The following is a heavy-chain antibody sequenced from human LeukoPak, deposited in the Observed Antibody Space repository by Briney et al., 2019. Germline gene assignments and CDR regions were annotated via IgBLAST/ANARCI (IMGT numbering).Heavy chain of an antibody. V-gene: IGHV1-2*02. CDR1: GYTFTGYY. CDR3: ARDQESGIAVAGTTNDY. J-gene: IGHJ4*02. CDR2: INPNSGGT. D-gene: IGHD6-19*01. Sequence: GASVKVSCKASGYTFTGYYMHWVRQAPGQGLEWMGWINPNSGGTNYAQKFQGRVTMTRDTSISTAYMELSRLRSDDTAVYYCARDQESGIAVAGTTNDYWGQGTLVTVSP.